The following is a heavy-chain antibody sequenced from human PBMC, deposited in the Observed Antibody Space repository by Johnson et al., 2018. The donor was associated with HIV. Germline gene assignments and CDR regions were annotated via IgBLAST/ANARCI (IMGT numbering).Heavy chain of an antibody. CDR3: AKDDNLGVWYSDAFDV. CDR1: GFTFCSYG. CDR2: ISGSGGST. Sequence: VQLVESGGGLVQPGRSLRLSCVASGFTFCSYGMHWVRQAPGKGLEWVSAISGSGGSTYYADSVKGRFTMSRDNSKSTLNLQMNSLRAEDTAIYYCAKDDNLGVWYSDAFDVWGQGTVVTVSS. D-gene: IGHD6-19*01. J-gene: IGHJ3*01. V-gene: IGHV3-23*04.